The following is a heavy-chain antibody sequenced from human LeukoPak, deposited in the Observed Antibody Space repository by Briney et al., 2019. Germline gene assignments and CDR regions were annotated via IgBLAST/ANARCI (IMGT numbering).Heavy chain of an antibody. CDR1: GFTFSSYA. D-gene: IGHD3-22*01. J-gene: IGHJ4*02. CDR2: ISGSGGST. V-gene: IGHV3-23*01. Sequence: PGGSLRLSCAASGFTFSSYAMSWVRQAPGKGLEWVSAISGSGGSTYYADSVKGRFTISRDNSKNTLYLQMNSLRAEDTAVYYCARDHNCDSSGLDYWGQGTLVTVSS. CDR3: ARDHNCDSSGLDY.